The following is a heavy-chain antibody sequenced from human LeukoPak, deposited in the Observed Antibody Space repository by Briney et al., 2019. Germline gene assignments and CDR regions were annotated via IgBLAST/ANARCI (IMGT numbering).Heavy chain of an antibody. Sequence: PSETLSLTCTVSGGSVSSGSYYWRWVRQAPGKGLEWDSVIYSGGSTYYADSEKGRFTISRDNSKNTLYLQMNSLRAEDTAVYYCARVLYNGGYIQYWGQGTLVTVSS. J-gene: IGHJ1*01. CDR2: IYSGGST. CDR3: ARVLYNGGYIQY. V-gene: IGHV3-53*01. D-gene: IGHD2-2*02. CDR1: GGSVSSGSYY.